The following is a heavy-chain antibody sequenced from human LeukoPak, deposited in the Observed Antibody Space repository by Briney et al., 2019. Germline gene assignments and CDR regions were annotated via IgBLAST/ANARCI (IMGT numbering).Heavy chain of an antibody. J-gene: IGHJ3*02. CDR1: GFTFDDYA. CDR2: ISWDSGSI. D-gene: IGHD6-19*01. Sequence: GGSLRLSCAASGFTFDDYAMHWVRQAPGKGLERVSGISWDSGSIGYADSVKGRFTISRDNAKNSLYLQMNSLRAEDTALYYCAKGTSSGWYLFAFYIWGQGTMVTVSS. CDR3: AKGTSSGWYLFAFYI. V-gene: IGHV3-9*01.